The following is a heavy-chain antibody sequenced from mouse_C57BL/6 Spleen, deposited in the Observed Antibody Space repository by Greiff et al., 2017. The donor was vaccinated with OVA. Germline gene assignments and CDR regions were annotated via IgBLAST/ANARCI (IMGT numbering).Heavy chain of an antibody. CDR2: IDPSDSET. J-gene: IGHJ2*01. CDR3: ARWDGYPFDY. V-gene: IGHV1-52*01. D-gene: IGHD2-3*01. CDR1: GYTFTSYW. Sequence: QVQLKQPGAELVRPGSSVKLSCKASGYTFTSYWMHWVKQRPIQGLEWIGNIDPSDSETHYNQKFKDKATLTVDKSSSTAYMQLSSLTSEDSAVYYCARWDGYPFDYWGQGTTLTVSS.